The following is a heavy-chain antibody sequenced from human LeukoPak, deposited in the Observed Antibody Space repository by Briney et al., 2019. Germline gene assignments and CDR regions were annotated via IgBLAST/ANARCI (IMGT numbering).Heavy chain of an antibody. CDR3: ARAGYDFWSGYYGDFDY. Sequence: ASVKVSCTASGYTFTSYAMNWVRQAPGQGLEWMGWINTNTGNPTYAQGFTGRFVFSLDTSVSTAYLQISSLKAEDTAVYYCARAGYDFWSGYYGDFDYWGQGTLVTVSS. CDR1: GYTFTSYA. V-gene: IGHV7-4-1*02. J-gene: IGHJ4*02. D-gene: IGHD3-3*01. CDR2: INTNTGNP.